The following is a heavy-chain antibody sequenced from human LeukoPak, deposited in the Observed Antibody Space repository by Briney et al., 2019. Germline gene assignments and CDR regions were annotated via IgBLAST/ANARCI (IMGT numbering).Heavy chain of an antibody. CDR3: AREGDHQLVPDY. Sequence: ASVKVSCKASGYTFTDYYMHWLRQAPGQGPEWMGWIVPSNGGTNYAQKLQGRVTMTSDASISTAYMELTRLRPDDTAVYYCAREGDHQLVPDYWGQGTLVTVSS. CDR1: GYTFTDYY. D-gene: IGHD2-2*01. CDR2: IVPSNGGT. V-gene: IGHV1-2*02. J-gene: IGHJ4*02.